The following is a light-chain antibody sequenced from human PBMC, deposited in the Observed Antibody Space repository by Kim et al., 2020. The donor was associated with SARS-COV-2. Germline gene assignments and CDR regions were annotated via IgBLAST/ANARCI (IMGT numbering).Light chain of an antibody. J-gene: IGLJ3*02. Sequence: YELTQPPSVSVAPGKTARITCGGNNIGSKSVHWYQQKPGQAPVLVIYYDSDRPSGIPERFSVSNSGNTATLTISRVEAGDEADYYCQVWDSSSDHPVFGGGTQLTVL. CDR2: YDS. CDR3: QVWDSSSDHPV. V-gene: IGLV3-21*04. CDR1: NIGSKS.